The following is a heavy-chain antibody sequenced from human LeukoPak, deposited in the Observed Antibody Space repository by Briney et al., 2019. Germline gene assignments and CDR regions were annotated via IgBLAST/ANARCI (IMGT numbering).Heavy chain of an antibody. Sequence: PGGSLRLSCAASGFTFSSYGMHWVRQAPGKGLEWVSTISDSGGSTYYTDSVKGRFTFSRDNSKNTLYLQMNSLRAEDTAIYYCKMGDGSPPLGQWGQGTLVTVSS. CDR1: GFTFSSYG. CDR2: ISDSGGST. V-gene: IGHV3-23*01. J-gene: IGHJ4*02. D-gene: IGHD5-24*01. CDR3: KMGDGSPPLGQ.